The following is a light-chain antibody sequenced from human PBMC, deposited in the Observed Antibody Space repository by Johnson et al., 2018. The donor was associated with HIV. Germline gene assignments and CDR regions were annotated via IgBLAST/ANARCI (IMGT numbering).Light chain of an antibody. J-gene: IGLJ1*01. CDR2: RNN. CDR3: AAWDDSLNGHYV. V-gene: IGLV1-44*01. Sequence: QSVLTQPPSASGTPGQRVTISCTGSSANIGSNPVNWYHQLPGTAPKLLIYRNNQRPSGVPDRFSGSKSGPSASLAISGLQAEDEADYYCAAWDDSLNGHYVFGTGTKVTVL. CDR1: SANIGSNP.